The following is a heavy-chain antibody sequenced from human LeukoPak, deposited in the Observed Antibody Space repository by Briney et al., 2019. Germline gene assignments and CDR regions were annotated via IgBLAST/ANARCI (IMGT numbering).Heavy chain of an antibody. CDR1: GFTFSSYE. J-gene: IGHJ3*02. CDR2: IYYSGST. Sequence: LRLACAASGFTFSSYEMNWVRQAPGKGLEWIGYIYYSGSTNYNPSLKSRVTISVDTSKNQFSLKLSSVTAADTAVYYCARSDCSSTSCSADAFDIWGQGTMVTVSS. CDR3: ARSDCSSTSCSADAFDI. D-gene: IGHD2-2*01. V-gene: IGHV4-59*01.